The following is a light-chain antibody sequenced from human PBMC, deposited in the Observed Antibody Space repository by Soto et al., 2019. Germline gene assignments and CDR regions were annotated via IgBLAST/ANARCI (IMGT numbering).Light chain of an antibody. V-gene: IGKV3-15*01. Sequence: EIVRTECPATLSVSPGERASLSCRASQSVGSNLAWYQQTAGQAPRLLIYGASTRATGIPARFSGSGSGTEFTLTISSLQSEDFAVYSCQQYTNWPYTFGQGTKLEIK. CDR3: QQYTNWPYT. CDR2: GAS. CDR1: QSVGSN. J-gene: IGKJ2*01.